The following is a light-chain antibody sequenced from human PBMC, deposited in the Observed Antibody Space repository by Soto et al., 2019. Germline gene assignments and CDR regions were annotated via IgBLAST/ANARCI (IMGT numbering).Light chain of an antibody. Sequence: EVVLTQSPGTLSLSPGERATLSCSASQSLYNNYLAWYQQRPGQAPRVLIYAASSRAAGIPDRFSGRGSGTDFTLTISRLEPEDFAVYYCHQYGTGPWTLGQGTKVEIK. CDR2: AAS. J-gene: IGKJ1*01. CDR1: QSLYNNY. CDR3: HQYGTGPWT. V-gene: IGKV3-20*01.